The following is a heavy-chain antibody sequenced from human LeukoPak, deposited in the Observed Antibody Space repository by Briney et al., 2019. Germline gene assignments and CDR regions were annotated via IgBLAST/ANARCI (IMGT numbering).Heavy chain of an antibody. CDR3: ASDLGYCSSTSCRYFDP. CDR1: GGSISSGGYY. Sequence: SQTLSLTCTVSGGSISSGGYYWSWIRQPPGKGLEWIGYISHSGSTYYNPSLRSRVTISVDRSKNQFSLKMSSVTAADTAVYYCASDLGYCSSTSCRYFDPWGQGTLVTVSS. D-gene: IGHD2-2*01. J-gene: IGHJ5*02. CDR2: ISHSGST. V-gene: IGHV4-30-2*01.